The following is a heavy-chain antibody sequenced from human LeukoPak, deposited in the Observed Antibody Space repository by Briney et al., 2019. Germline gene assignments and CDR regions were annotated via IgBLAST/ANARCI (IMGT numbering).Heavy chain of an antibody. J-gene: IGHJ6*02. CDR1: GGSISSSRYS. Sequence: SETLSLTCTVSGGSISSSRYSWGWIRQPPGKGLEWIGSIYYSGSTYYNPSLKSRVTISVDTSKNQFSLKLSSVTAADTAVYYCARVAVAGRVLRYYYGMDVWGQGTTVTVSS. D-gene: IGHD6-19*01. CDR2: IYYSGST. CDR3: ARVAVAGRVLRYYYGMDV. V-gene: IGHV4-39*01.